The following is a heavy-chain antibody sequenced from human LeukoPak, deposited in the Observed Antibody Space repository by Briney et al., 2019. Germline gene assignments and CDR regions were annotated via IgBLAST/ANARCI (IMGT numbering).Heavy chain of an antibody. CDR1: EIPFSDFY. CDR2: ISSSSSYT. V-gene: IGHV3-11*03. D-gene: IGHD6-13*01. CDR3: AAGTAADY. J-gene: IGHJ4*02. Sequence: GGSLRLSCVVSEIPFSDFYMNWIRQAPGKGLEWISYISSSSSYTDYAESVKGRFTISRDNAKSALYLEMNDLRVEDTAVYYCAAGTAADYWGQGTLVIVSS.